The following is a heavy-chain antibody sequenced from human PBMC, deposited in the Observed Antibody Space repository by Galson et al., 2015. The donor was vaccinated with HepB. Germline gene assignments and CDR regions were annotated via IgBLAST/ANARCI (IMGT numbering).Heavy chain of an antibody. D-gene: IGHD5-24*01. CDR3: AREALGYTLYFDF. Sequence: SVKVSCKASGYTFTNNDMHWVRQAPGQGLEWMGMINPIDGSTSFPQMFQGRVTMTRYTPTSTVNMELSSLRSEDTAVYFCAREALGYTLYFDFWGQGTLVTVPS. CDR1: GYTFTNND. V-gene: IGHV1-46*01. J-gene: IGHJ4*02. CDR2: INPIDGST.